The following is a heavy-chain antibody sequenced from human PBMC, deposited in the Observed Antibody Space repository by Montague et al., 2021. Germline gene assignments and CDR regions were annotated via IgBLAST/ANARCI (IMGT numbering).Heavy chain of an antibody. Sequence: SETLSLTCTVSGGSISSSSYYWGWIRQPPGKGLEWIGSIYYSGNTYYNPSLKSRVTISVDPSNNQFSLKLHSVTAADTAVYFCARARITGTTTPLDYWGQGTLVIVSS. CDR1: GGSISSSSYY. CDR3: ARARITGTTTPLDY. J-gene: IGHJ4*02. CDR2: IYYSGNT. V-gene: IGHV4-39*01. D-gene: IGHD1/OR15-1a*01.